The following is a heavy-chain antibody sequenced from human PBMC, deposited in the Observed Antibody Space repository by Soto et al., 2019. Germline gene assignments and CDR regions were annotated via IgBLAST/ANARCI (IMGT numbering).Heavy chain of an antibody. V-gene: IGHV3-73*01. D-gene: IGHD3-16*01. CDR3: TRDLFSYDYSGILWFDH. CDR2: IISKGHNYAT. CDR1: GFACSGST. J-gene: IGHJ5*02. Sequence: PXGALRLSCAASGFACSGSTMYWVRQASGKGPEWVGRIISKGHNYATEYAASVKGRFTISRDDSKNTAYLQMNSLQTEDTAVYYCTRDLFSYDYSGILWFDHWGQGTLVTVSS.